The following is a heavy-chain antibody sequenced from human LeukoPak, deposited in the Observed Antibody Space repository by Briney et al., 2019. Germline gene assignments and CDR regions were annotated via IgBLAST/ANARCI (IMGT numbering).Heavy chain of an antibody. Sequence: GASVKVSCKASGYTFTSYDINWVRQATGQGLEWMGWMNPNSGNTGYAQKFQGRVTITRNTSISTAYMELSSLRSEDTAVYYCARDYDSSGYYQFDLWGQGTLVTVSS. CDR1: GYTFTSYD. V-gene: IGHV1-8*03. CDR3: ARDYDSSGYYQFDL. J-gene: IGHJ5*02. D-gene: IGHD3-22*01. CDR2: MNPNSGNT.